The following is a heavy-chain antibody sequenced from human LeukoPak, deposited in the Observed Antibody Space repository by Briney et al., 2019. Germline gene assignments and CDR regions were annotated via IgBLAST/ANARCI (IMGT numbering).Heavy chain of an antibody. CDR2: INWNGGST. CDR1: GFTFDDYG. Sequence: GGSLRLSCAASGFTFDDYGTSWVRQAPGKGLEWVSGINWNGGSTGYADSVKGRFTISRDNAKNSLYLQMNSLRAEDTALYYCASGLFEGQLAFDIWGQGTMVTVSS. CDR3: ASGLFEGQLAFDI. J-gene: IGHJ3*02. D-gene: IGHD6-13*01. V-gene: IGHV3-20*04.